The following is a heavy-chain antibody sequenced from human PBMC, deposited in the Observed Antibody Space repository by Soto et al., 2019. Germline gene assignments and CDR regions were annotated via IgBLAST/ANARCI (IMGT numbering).Heavy chain of an antibody. CDR3: ARQRTPDCRGGSCYTWSFDY. Sequence: SETLSLTCTVSGGSINNYWWSWIRQAADKRLEWIGRLHSTGATNYNPSLRSRVTISVDTSRNQFSLNLSSVTAADTAVYYCARQRTPDCRGGSCYTWSFDYWGQGALVTVSS. CDR2: LHSTGAT. CDR1: GGSINNYW. V-gene: IGHV4-4*07. J-gene: IGHJ4*02. D-gene: IGHD2-15*01.